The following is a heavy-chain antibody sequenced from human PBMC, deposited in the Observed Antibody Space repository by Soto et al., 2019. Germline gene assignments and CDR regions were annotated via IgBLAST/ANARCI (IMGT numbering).Heavy chain of an antibody. Sequence: TLSLTCTVSGGSISSGDYYWSWIRQVPGKGLEWIGYIYYSGSTYYNPSLKSRVAMSVNTSKNQFSLKLSSVTAADTAIYFCAREAPITAALSFDY. V-gene: IGHV4-31*03. CDR2: IYYSGST. D-gene: IGHD6-13*01. CDR3: AREAPITAALSFDY. J-gene: IGHJ4*01. CDR1: GGSISSGDYY.